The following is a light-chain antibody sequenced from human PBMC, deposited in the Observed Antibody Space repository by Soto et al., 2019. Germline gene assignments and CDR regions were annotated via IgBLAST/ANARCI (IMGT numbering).Light chain of an antibody. V-gene: IGLV2-8*01. CDR3: SSYAGSNTDVV. CDR2: EVS. Sequence: QSVLTQPPSASGSPGQSVTISCTGTSSDVGGYNYVSWYQQHPGKAPKLMIYEVSKRPSGVPDRFSGSKSGNTASLTVSGLQAEDEADSYCSSYAGSNTDVVFGGGTKLTVL. CDR1: SSDVGGYNY. J-gene: IGLJ2*01.